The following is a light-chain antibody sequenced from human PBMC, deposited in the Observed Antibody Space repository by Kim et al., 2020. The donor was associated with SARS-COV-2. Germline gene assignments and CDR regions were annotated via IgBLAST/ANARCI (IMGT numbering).Light chain of an antibody. CDR2: SNH. CDR3: AAWDDSLNGFYA. V-gene: IGLV1-44*01. CDR1: TSNIGRNT. J-gene: IGLJ1*01. Sequence: QSVLTQPPSASGTPGQRVTISCSGSTSNIGRNTVNWYQQLPGTAPKLLIYSNHQRPSGVPDRFSGSKSGTSASLAISGLQSEDEADYYCAAWDDSLNGFYAFGTGTKVTVL.